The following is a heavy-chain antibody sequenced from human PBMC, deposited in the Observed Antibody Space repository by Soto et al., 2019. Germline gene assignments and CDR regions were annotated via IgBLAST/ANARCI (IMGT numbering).Heavy chain of an antibody. J-gene: IGHJ4*02. Sequence: GGSLRLSCAASGFTFSSYATSWVRQAPGKGLEWVSAISGSGGSTYYADSVKGRFTISRDNSKNTLYLQMNSLRAEDTAVYYCAKDAGFDFFWSGYTVHPLFYYCGQGTLVTVSS. CDR2: ISGSGGST. CDR1: GFTFSSYA. V-gene: IGHV3-23*01. D-gene: IGHD3-3*01. CDR3: AKDAGFDFFWSGYTVHPLFYY.